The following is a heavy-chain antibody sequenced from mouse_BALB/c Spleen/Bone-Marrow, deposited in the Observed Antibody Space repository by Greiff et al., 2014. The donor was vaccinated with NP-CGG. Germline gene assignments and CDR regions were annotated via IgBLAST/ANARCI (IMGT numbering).Heavy chain of an antibody. V-gene: IGHV1S53*01. D-gene: IGHD2-1*01. CDR1: GYAFTDHA. J-gene: IGHJ2*01. CDR2: ISPGNGDI. Sequence: VQLQQSDAELVKPGASVKISCKASGYAFTDHAIHWVKQKPEQGLGWIGYISPGNGDIKYNEKFKGKATLTADRSSSTAYMQLSGLTSEDSAVYICRRSVGNPFDHWGQGTTLTVSS. CDR3: RRSVGNPFDH.